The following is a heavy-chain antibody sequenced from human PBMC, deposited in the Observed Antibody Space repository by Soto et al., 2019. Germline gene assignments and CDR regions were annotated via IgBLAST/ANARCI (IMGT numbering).Heavy chain of an antibody. V-gene: IGHV2-5*01. Sequence: QITLKESGPTLVKPTQTLTLTCTFSGFSLNTRAVGVGWIRQAPGKALEWLALINWNDDERYSPSLKDRLTITNDASKNHVVLTMTNIGPVDTATYYCAHRHDLGGFDLWGQGTAVTVSS. J-gene: IGHJ3*01. D-gene: IGHD2-15*01. CDR2: INWNDDE. CDR1: GFSLNTRAVG. CDR3: AHRHDLGGFDL.